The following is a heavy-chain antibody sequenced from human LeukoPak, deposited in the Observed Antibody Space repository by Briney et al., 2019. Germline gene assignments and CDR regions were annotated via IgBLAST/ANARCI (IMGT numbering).Heavy chain of an antibody. CDR3: ATWGIAVAGTFDY. CDR1: GGSISSGDYY. V-gene: IGHV4-30-4*01. J-gene: IGHJ4*02. Sequence: PSETLSLTCTVSGGSISSGDYYWSWIRQPPGKGLEWIGYIYYSGSTNYNPSFKSRVAISVDTSKNQFSLKLSSVTAADTAVYYCATWGIAVAGTFDYWGQGTLVTVST. CDR2: IYYSGST. D-gene: IGHD6-19*01.